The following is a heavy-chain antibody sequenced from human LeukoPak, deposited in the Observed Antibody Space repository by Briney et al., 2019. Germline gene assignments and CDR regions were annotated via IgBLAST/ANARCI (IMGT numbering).Heavy chain of an antibody. CDR1: GYTFIGYY. Sequence: GASVKVSCKACGYTFIGYYMHWVRQAPGQGVEWMGWINPNSGGTNYAQKFQGRVTMTRDTSITTAYMELSRLRSDDTAVYYCAREGYAFDSWGQGTLVTVSS. CDR2: INPNSGGT. J-gene: IGHJ5*01. CDR3: AREGYAFDS. D-gene: IGHD5-12*01. V-gene: IGHV1-2*02.